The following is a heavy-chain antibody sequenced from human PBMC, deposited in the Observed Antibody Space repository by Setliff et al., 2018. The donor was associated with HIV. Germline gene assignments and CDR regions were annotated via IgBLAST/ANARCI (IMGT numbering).Heavy chain of an antibody. J-gene: IGHJ4*02. CDR3: ARQLTTLDYFDY. D-gene: IGHD4-17*01. Sequence: SETLSLTCTVYGGFIKNSNYYWGWIRQPPGKGLEWIGSIYHSGTTYYNPSLKSRVTISVDTSKNQFSLKLSSATAADTAVYYCARQLTTLDYFDYWGQGTLVTVSS. V-gene: IGHV4-39*01. CDR1: GGFIKNSNYY. CDR2: IYHSGTT.